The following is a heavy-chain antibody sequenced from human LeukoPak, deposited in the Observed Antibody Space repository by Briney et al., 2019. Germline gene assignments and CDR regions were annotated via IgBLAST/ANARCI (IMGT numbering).Heavy chain of an antibody. J-gene: IGHJ5*02. CDR2: IYYSGST. V-gene: IGHV4-39*06. CDR3: ARDERTYYYGSGNPNTRPMINWFDP. CDR1: GGSISSSSYY. D-gene: IGHD3-10*01. Sequence: NSSETLSLTCTVSGGSISSSSYYWGWIRQPPGKGLEWIGSIYYSGSTYYHPSLKSRVTISVDTSKNQFTLKLSSVTAADTAVYYCARDERTYYYGSGNPNTRPMINWFDPWGQGTLVTVSS.